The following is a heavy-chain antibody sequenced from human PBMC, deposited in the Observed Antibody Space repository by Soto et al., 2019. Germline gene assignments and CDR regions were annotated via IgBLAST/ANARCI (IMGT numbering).Heavy chain of an antibody. CDR1: GFTFSSYW. CDR3: ARGSRYYDSSGYSRIDY. CDR2: INSDGSST. J-gene: IGHJ4*02. Sequence: WGSLRLSCAASGFTFSSYWMHWVRQAPGKGLVWVSRINSDGSSTSYADSVKGRFTISRDNAKNTLYLQMNSLRAEDTAVYYCARGSRYYDSSGYSRIDYWGQGTLVTVSS. V-gene: IGHV3-74*01. D-gene: IGHD3-22*01.